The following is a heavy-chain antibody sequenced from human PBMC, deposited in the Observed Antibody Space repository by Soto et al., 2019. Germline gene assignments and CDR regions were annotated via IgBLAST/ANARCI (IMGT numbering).Heavy chain of an antibody. CDR1: GGSISSYY. CDR2: IHYSGST. J-gene: IGHJ4*02. V-gene: IGHV4-59*01. CDR3: ARGDIPALDYLLYFDY. Sequence: SETLSLTCTVSGGSISSYYWSWIRQPPGKALEWIGYIHYSGSTNYNPSLQSRVTISVDTSRTQISLKLSSVTAADTAMYYCARGDIPALDYLLYFDYWGQGTQVTVSS. D-gene: IGHD2-2*01.